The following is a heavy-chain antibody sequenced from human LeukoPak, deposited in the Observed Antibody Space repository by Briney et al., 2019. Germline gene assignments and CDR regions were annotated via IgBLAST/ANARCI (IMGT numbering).Heavy chain of an antibody. D-gene: IGHD2-15*01. CDR2: ISTYNGNT. J-gene: IGHJ5*02. CDR3: AAVVVVAAVFWFDP. V-gene: IGHV1-18*01. Sequence: ASVKVSCKASGYTFTSYGISWVRQAPGQGLEWMEWISTYNGNTNYAQKLQGRVTMTTDTSTSTAYMELRSLRSDDTAVYYCAAVVVVAAVFWFDPWGQGTLVTVSS. CDR1: GYTFTSYG.